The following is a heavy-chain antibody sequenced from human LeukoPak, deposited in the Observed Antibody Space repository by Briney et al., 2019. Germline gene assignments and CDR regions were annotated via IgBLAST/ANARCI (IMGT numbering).Heavy chain of an antibody. Sequence: GGSLRLSCAASGFTVSSNFVSWVSLAPGRGLEWVSIIYISGSTYYPASVKGRFTISRDSSKNTLYLQMNSLRAEDTAVYYCARARRCGLNDDYGGCFDYWGQGTPVTVSS. CDR2: IYISGST. J-gene: IGHJ4*02. V-gene: IGHV3-53*01. D-gene: IGHD4-23*01. CDR1: GFTVSSNF. CDR3: ARARRCGLNDDYGGCFDY.